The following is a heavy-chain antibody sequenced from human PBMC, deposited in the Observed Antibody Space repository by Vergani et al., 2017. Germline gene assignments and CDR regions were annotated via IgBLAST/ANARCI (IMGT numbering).Heavy chain of an antibody. D-gene: IGHD6-19*01. V-gene: IGHV3-11*05. CDR1: GFTFSDYY. J-gene: IGHJ5*02. Sequence: QVQLVESGGGVVQPGGSLRLSCAASGFTFSDYYMSWIRQAPGKGLEWVSSISSSSSYIYYADSVKGRFTIARDNAKDSLYLQMNSLRAEDTAVYYCAKDSSGWFEPFNWFDPWGQGTLVTVSS. CDR3: AKDSSGWFEPFNWFDP. CDR2: ISSSSSYI.